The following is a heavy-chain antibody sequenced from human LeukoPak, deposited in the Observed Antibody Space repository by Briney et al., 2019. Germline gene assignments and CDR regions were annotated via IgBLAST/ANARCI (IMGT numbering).Heavy chain of an antibody. CDR1: GFIFSSYA. Sequence: GGFLRLSCAASGFIFSSYAMSWVRQAPGKGLEWVSAISGSAGSTYYADSVKGRFTISRDNSKSTLYLHTNSLRAEDTAVYYCAENVNQGSGWFFVYWGQGTLVTVSS. CDR3: AENVNQGSGWFFVY. D-gene: IGHD6-19*01. CDR2: ISGSAGST. V-gene: IGHV3-23*01. J-gene: IGHJ4*02.